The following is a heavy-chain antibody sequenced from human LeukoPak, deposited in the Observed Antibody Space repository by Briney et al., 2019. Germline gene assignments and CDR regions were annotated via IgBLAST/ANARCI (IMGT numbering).Heavy chain of an antibody. CDR3: ARRGSHYAFDI. CDR2: IYHSGST. Sequence: PSETLSLTCAVSGGSISSGGYPWSWIRQPPGKGLEWIGYIYHSGSTYYNPSLKSRVTISVDRSKNQFSLKLSSVTAADTAVYYCARRGSHYAFDIWGQGTMVTVSS. CDR1: GGSISSGGYP. D-gene: IGHD1-26*01. V-gene: IGHV4-30-2*01. J-gene: IGHJ3*02.